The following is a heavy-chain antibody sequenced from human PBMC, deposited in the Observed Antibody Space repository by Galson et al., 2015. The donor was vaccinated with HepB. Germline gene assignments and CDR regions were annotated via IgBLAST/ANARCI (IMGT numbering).Heavy chain of an antibody. CDR1: GFSFRNYV. CDR3: TKERISIFGVTLVPDSGMDV. CDR2: ISQDGSDT. Sequence: SLRLSCAASGFSFRNYVMNWVHQPPGKGLEWVAIISQDGSDTYYEDSVKGRFAISRDNSNNTLYLQMNSLRTGDTAMYYCTKERISIFGVTLVPDSGMDVWGQGTTVTVSS. D-gene: IGHD3-3*01. V-gene: IGHV3-30*18. J-gene: IGHJ6*02.